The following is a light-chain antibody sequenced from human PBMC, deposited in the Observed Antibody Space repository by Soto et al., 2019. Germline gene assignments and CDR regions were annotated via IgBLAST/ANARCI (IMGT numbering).Light chain of an antibody. J-gene: IGLJ2*01. V-gene: IGLV2-14*01. CDR2: DVS. Sequence: QSVLTQPASVSGSPGQSITISCTGTSSDVGGYNYVSWYQQYPGKAPKLMIYDVSNRPSGVSNRFSGSKSGNTASLTISGLQPEDEGDYYCSSYTTSSTGLVFGGGTKLTVL. CDR1: SSDVGGYNY. CDR3: SSYTTSSTGLV.